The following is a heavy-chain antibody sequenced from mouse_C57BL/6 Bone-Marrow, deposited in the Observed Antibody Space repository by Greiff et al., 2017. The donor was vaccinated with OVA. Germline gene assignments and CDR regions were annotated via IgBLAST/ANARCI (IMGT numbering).Heavy chain of an antibody. CDR2: INPNNGGT. Sequence: VQLQQSGPELVKPGASVKISCKASGYTFTDYYMNWVKQSHGKSLEWIGDINPNNGGTSYNQKFKGKATLTVDKSSSTAYMELRSLTSEDSAVYYCARKGAITTVVATRGYYFDYWGQGTTLTVSS. J-gene: IGHJ2*01. V-gene: IGHV1-26*01. CDR1: GYTFTDYY. CDR3: ARKGAITTVVATRGYYFDY. D-gene: IGHD1-1*01.